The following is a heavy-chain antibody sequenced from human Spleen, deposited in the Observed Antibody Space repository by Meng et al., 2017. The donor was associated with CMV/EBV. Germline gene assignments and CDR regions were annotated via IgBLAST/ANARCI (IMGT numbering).Heavy chain of an antibody. J-gene: IGHJ3*02. Sequence: GESQKISWRSSGFSLSSDDMHWVRQSTAKRLEWVSSVGIAGDTYYPGAVKGRFTVSRENAKNSLSLQMSSLRAGDTAVYFCIRGRVATFDGFDIWGQGTMVTVSS. V-gene: IGHV3-13*01. D-gene: IGHD2/OR15-2a*01. CDR3: IRGRVATFDGFDI. CDR1: GFSLSSDD. CDR2: VGIAGDT.